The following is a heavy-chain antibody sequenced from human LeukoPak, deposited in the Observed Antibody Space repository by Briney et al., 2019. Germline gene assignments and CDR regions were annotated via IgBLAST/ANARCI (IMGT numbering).Heavy chain of an antibody. D-gene: IGHD4-17*01. CDR2: ISVSGGST. Sequence: GVSLRLSCAASGISFSSSGMQWVRQAPGKGLEWVSSISVSGGSTYYADSVKGRFTISRDNSQNTLYLQMNSLRAEDTAVYYCARDYADYVGYFFFDYWGQGTLVTVSS. V-gene: IGHV3-23*01. J-gene: IGHJ4*02. CDR3: ARDYADYVGYFFFDY. CDR1: GISFSSSG.